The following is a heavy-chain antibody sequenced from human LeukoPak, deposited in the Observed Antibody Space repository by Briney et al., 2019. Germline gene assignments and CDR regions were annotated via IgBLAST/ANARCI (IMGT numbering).Heavy chain of an antibody. CDR2: INSDGSST. D-gene: IGHD2-8*01. Sequence: GGSLRLSGAASGFTFSSYLMHWVRQAPGKGLVWVSRINSDGSSTTYAGSVKGRFTISRDNAKNTLYLQMISLRAEDTAVYYCARAELWGCTNGVCAINWGQGTLVTVSS. CDR3: ARAELWGCTNGVCAIN. J-gene: IGHJ4*02. CDR1: GFTFSSYL. V-gene: IGHV3-74*01.